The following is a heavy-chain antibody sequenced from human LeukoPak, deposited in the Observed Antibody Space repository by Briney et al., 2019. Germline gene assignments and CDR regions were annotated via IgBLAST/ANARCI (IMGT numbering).Heavy chain of an antibody. Sequence: SETLSLTCTVSGGSISSYYWSWIRQPPGKGLEWIGYIYYSGSTNYNPSLKSRVTISVDMSKNQFSLKLSSVTAADTAVYYCARIRITMVRGVENYYMDVWGKGTTVTISS. CDR2: IYYSGST. CDR1: GGSISSYY. J-gene: IGHJ6*03. D-gene: IGHD3-10*01. CDR3: ARIRITMVRGVENYYMDV. V-gene: IGHV4-59*01.